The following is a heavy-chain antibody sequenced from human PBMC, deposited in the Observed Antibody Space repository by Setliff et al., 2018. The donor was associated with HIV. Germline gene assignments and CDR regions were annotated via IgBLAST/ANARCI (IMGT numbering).Heavy chain of an antibody. D-gene: IGHD5-12*01. V-gene: IGHV3-23*01. CDR3: AKDPRAAVATICDY. CDR1: GFTFSSYA. Sequence: PGGSLRLSCAASGFTFSSYAMSWVRQAPGKGLEWVSAISGSGGSTYYADSVKGRFTISRDNSKNTLYRQMNSLRAEDTAVYYCAKDPRAAVATICDYWGQGTLVTVSS. CDR2: ISGSGGST. J-gene: IGHJ4*02.